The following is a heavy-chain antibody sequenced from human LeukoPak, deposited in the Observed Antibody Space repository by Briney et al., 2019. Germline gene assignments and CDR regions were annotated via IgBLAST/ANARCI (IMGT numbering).Heavy chain of an antibody. CDR3: ARPRQNYYYYYMDV. J-gene: IGHJ6*03. V-gene: IGHV4-34*01. CDR2: INHSGST. Sequence: SETLSLTCTVSGGSISSYYWSWIRQPPGKGLEWIGEINHSGSTNYNPSLKSRVTISVDTSKNQFSLKLSSVTAADTAVYYCARPRQNYYYYYMDVWGKGTTVTVSS. CDR1: GGSISSYY.